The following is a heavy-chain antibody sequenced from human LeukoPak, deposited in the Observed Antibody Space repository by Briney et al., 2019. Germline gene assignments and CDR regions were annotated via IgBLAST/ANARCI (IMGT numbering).Heavy chain of an antibody. V-gene: IGHV4-39*01. Sequence: SETLSLTCTVSGDSISTSTYYWGWIRQPPGKGLEWIGSIYHSGSSYYKPSLKSRVTISVDTSKNQVSLKVSSVTAADTAVYHCARDSYGGPRDFDFWGQGTLVTVSS. CDR2: IYHSGSS. J-gene: IGHJ4*02. CDR3: ARDSYGGPRDFDF. CDR1: GDSISTSTYY. D-gene: IGHD4-23*01.